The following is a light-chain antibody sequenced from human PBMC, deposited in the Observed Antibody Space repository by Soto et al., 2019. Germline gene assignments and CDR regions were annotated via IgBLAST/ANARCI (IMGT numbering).Light chain of an antibody. V-gene: IGLV2-14*01. CDR3: NSNTRDSTWV. CDR1: SSDIGTYDY. CDR2: EVT. J-gene: IGLJ3*02. Sequence: QSALTQPASVSGSPGQSIAISCAGTSSDIGTYDYVSWYQQLPGKAPKVLIYEVTYRPSVVSNRFSGSKSGNTASLTISGLQDEEEADYYCNSNTRDSTWVLGGGTKLTVL.